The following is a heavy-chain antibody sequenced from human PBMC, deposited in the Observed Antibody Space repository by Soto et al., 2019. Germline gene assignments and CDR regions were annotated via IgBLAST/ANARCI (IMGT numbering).Heavy chain of an antibody. CDR2: ISAHNGNT. J-gene: IGHJ4*02. V-gene: IGHV1-18*01. D-gene: IGHD1-1*01. Sequence: QVHLVQSGAEVKKPGASVQVSCKGSGYTFTTYGITWVRQAPGQGLEWMGWISAHNGNTNYAQKLQGRVTVTRDTSTSTAYMELRSLISDDTDVYYCARGRYGDYWGQGALVTVSS. CDR1: GYTFTTYG. CDR3: ARGRYGDY.